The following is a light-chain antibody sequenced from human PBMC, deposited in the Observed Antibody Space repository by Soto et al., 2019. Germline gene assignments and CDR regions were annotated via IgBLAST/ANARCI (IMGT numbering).Light chain of an antibody. CDR2: GAS. CDR3: QQRNEWPLT. CDR1: QSVRSN. V-gene: IGKV3-15*01. J-gene: IGKJ5*01. Sequence: EIVMPQSPATLSASPGERATLSGRASQSVRSNLAWYQQKPGQAPRLLIYGASTRATGIPARFSGSGSGTDFALTISSLEPEDFAVYYCQQRNEWPLTFGQGTRLEIK.